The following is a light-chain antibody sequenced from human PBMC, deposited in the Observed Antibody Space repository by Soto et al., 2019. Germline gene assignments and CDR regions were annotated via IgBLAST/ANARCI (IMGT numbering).Light chain of an antibody. CDR1: QRISYY. J-gene: IGKJ2*01. Sequence: DIQMTQSPSSLSASVGDRVTIICRASQRISYYLNWYQHKPGKAPKLLIYAASSLQSGVPSRFSGSGSGTDFTLTISSLQPEDFATYYCQQSYSTPQTFGQGTKLEIK. V-gene: IGKV1-39*01. CDR2: AAS. CDR3: QQSYSTPQT.